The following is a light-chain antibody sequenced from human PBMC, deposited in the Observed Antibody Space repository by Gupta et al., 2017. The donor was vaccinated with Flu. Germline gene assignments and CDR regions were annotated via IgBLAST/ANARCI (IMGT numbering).Light chain of an antibody. CDR1: QSVSSY. V-gene: IGKV3-11*01. Sequence: ATLSLSPGERATLSCRASQSVSSYLAWYQQKPGQAPRLLIYDASNRATGIPARFSGSGSGTDFTLTISSLEPEDFAVYYCQQRSNWPPRTFGGGTKVEIK. CDR3: QQRSNWPPRT. CDR2: DAS. J-gene: IGKJ4*01.